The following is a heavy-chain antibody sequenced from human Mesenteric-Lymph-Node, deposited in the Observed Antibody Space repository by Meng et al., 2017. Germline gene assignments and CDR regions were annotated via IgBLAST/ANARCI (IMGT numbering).Heavy chain of an antibody. CDR3: ASERHPGILYFYGMDV. Sequence: GGSLRLSCAASGFIFSNYAIHWVRQAPGTGLEWVSMISYDGTDKYYVDSVKGRFTVSRDNSINTLYLEMINLRAEDTGVYYCASERHPGILYFYGMDVWGQGTTVTVSS. CDR2: ISYDGTDK. V-gene: IGHV3-30*04. D-gene: IGHD3-3*02. J-gene: IGHJ6*02. CDR1: GFIFSNYA.